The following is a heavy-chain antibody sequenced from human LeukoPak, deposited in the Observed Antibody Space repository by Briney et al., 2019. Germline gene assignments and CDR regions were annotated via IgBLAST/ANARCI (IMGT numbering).Heavy chain of an antibody. D-gene: IGHD6-19*01. CDR2: ITVSGSST. CDR1: GFTFSNYD. Sequence: GGSLRLSCAASGFTFSNYDFVWVRQAPGKGLEWVSYITVSGSSTQYADSVRGRFTISRDNARNSLYLQMNSLRAEDTAVYYCARNGLGLHCWGQGTLVTVSS. V-gene: IGHV3-48*03. CDR3: ARNGLGLHC. J-gene: IGHJ4*02.